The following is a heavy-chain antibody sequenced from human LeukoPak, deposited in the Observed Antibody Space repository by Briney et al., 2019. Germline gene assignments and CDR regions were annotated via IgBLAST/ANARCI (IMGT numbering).Heavy chain of an antibody. CDR1: GFTFSSYS. Sequence: GVSLRLSCAASGFTFSSYSMNWLRQAPGKGLEWVSSISSSSSYIYYADSVKGRFTISRDNAKNSLYLQMNSLRAEDTAVYYCARSGRIAVAGGYYFMDVWGKGTTVTVSS. V-gene: IGHV3-21*01. CDR2: ISSSSSYI. CDR3: ARSGRIAVAGGYYFMDV. J-gene: IGHJ6*03. D-gene: IGHD6-19*01.